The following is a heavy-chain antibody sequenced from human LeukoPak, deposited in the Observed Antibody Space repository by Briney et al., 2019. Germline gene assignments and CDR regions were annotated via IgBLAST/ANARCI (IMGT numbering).Heavy chain of an antibody. J-gene: IGHJ4*02. CDR1: GYTFTSYY. D-gene: IGHD2-2*01. Sequence: ASVKVSCKASGYTFTSYYMHWVRQAPGQGLEWMGWINPNSGGTNYAQKFQGRVTMTRDTSISTAYMELSRLRSDDTAVYYCARYDLVVPAAIDYWGQGTLVTVSS. V-gene: IGHV1-2*02. CDR3: ARYDLVVPAAIDY. CDR2: INPNSGGT.